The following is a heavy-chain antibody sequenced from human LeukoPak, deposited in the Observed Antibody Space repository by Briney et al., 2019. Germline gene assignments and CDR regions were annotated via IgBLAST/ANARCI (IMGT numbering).Heavy chain of an antibody. V-gene: IGHV3-21*01. CDR1: GFTFSSYS. CDR3: ARARTTRGFDY. D-gene: IGHD4-17*01. Sequence: KPGGSLRLSCAASGFTFSSYSMNWVRQAPGKGLEWVSSISSSSSYIYYADSVKGRFTISRDNSKNTLYLQMNSLRAEDTAVYYCARARTTRGFDYWGQGTLVTVSS. CDR2: ISSSSSYI. J-gene: IGHJ4*02.